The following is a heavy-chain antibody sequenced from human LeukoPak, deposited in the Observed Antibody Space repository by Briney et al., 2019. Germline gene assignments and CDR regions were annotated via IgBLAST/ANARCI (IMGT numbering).Heavy chain of an antibody. CDR3: ARDVEMWNWFDP. D-gene: IGHD5-24*01. J-gene: IGHJ5*02. V-gene: IGHV1-69*05. CDR1: GDTFSSYA. Sequence: ASVKVSCKASGDTFSSYAISWVRQAPGQGLEWMGRIIPIFGTANYAQKFQGRVTITTDESTSTAYMELSSLRSEDTAVYYCARDVEMWNWFDPWGQGTLVTVSS. CDR2: IIPIFGTA.